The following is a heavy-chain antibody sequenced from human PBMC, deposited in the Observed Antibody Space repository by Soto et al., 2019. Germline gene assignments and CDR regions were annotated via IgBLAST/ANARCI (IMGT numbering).Heavy chain of an antibody. CDR3: AKDRNRWLRFDLGY. CDR2: ITGSAGST. CDR1: GFTFSSYA. Sequence: EVQLLESGGGLVQPGGSLRLSCAASGFTFSSYAMSWVRQAPGKGLEWVSSITGSAGSTYYADSVKGRFTISRDNSKYTLYLQMNSLRAEDTAVYYCAKDRNRWLRFDLGYWGQGTLVTVSS. J-gene: IGHJ4*02. V-gene: IGHV3-23*01. D-gene: IGHD5-12*01.